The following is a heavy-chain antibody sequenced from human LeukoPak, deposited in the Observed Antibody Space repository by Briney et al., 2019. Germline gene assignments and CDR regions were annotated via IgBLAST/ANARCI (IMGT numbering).Heavy chain of an antibody. CDR2: IHYSGST. Sequence: SETLSLTCTVSGGSISSSSYYWGWIRQPPGKGPEWIGSIHYSGSTYYNPSRKSRVTISVDTSKNQFSLRVHSVTAADTAAYYCARGSPYHNWGQGTLVTVSS. CDR1: GGSISSSSYY. CDR3: ARGSPYHN. D-gene: IGHD2-15*01. J-gene: IGHJ4*02. V-gene: IGHV4-39*01.